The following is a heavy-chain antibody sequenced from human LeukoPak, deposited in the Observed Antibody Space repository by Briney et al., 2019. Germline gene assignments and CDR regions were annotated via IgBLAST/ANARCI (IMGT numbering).Heavy chain of an antibody. CDR2: IIPIFGTA. CDR3: ARSRTMRGRIDY. V-gene: IGHV1-69*13. Sequence: SVKVSCKASGYTFTSYYMHWLRQAPGQGLEWMGGIIPIFGTANYAQKFQGRVTITADESTSTAYMELSSLRSEDTAVYYCARSRTMRGRIDYWGQGTLVTVSS. CDR1: GYTFTSYY. J-gene: IGHJ4*02. D-gene: IGHD3-22*01.